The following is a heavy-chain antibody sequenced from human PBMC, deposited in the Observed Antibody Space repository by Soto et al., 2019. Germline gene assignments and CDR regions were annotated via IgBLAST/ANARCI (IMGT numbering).Heavy chain of an antibody. V-gene: IGHV1-69*08. CDR2: IIPILGIA. CDR1: GGTFSSYT. Sequence: QVQLVQSGAEVKKPGSSVKVSCKASGGTFSSYTISWVRQAPGQGLEWMGRIIPILGIANYAQKFQGRVTITAEKSTSAAYMELSSLRSGDTAVYYCARDRRYYGSGSYYDYWGQGTLVTVSS. D-gene: IGHD3-10*01. J-gene: IGHJ4*02. CDR3: ARDRRYYGSGSYYDY.